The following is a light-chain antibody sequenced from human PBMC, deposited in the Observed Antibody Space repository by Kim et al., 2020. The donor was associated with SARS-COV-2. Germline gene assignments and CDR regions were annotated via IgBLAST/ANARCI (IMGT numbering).Light chain of an antibody. CDR2: GNN. J-gene: IGLJ3*02. CDR1: STNTGAGYD. V-gene: IGLV1-40*01. CDR3: QSYDTSLSGWV. Sequence: QRVTSSCTGSSTNTGAGYDVHWYQQLPGTPPKLLIYGNNNRPSGVPARISASKSGTSASLAITGLQAEDEADYYCQSYDTSLSGWVFGGGTQLTVL.